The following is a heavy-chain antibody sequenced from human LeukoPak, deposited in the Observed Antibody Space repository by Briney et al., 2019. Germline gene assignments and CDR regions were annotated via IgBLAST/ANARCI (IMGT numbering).Heavy chain of an antibody. J-gene: IGHJ4*02. V-gene: IGHV1-69*06. D-gene: IGHD3-22*01. Sequence: GASVKVSCKASGGTFSSYAISWVRQAPGQGLEWMGGIIPIFGTANYAQKFQGRVTITADKSTSTAYMELSSLRSEDTAVYYCASDTYYYDSSGYSGWGQGTLVTVSS. CDR3: ASDTYYYDSSGYSG. CDR2: IIPIFGTA. CDR1: GGTFSSYA.